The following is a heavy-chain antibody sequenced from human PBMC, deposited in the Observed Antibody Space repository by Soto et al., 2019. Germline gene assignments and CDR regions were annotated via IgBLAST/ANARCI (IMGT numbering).Heavy chain of an antibody. CDR2: ISRRRSPI. V-gene: IGHV3-48*03. D-gene: IGHD4-4*01. J-gene: IGHJ6*02. Sequence: PAGPRRLSCAASGFTFGSYERNGVREARGKGKDWVSYISRRRSPIYYADSVKGRFTISRDNAKNSLYLQMNSLRAEDTAVYYCARDLDYSNYGNYYHYGMDVWGQGTTLTVSS. CDR1: GFTFGSYE. CDR3: ARDLDYSNYGNYYHYGMDV.